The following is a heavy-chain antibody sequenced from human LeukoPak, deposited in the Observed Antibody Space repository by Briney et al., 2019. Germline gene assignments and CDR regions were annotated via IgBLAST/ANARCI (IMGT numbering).Heavy chain of an antibody. V-gene: IGHV3-30*18. CDR2: ISYDGNTI. CDR3: AKDLSVVGAQDSFDV. D-gene: IGHD1-26*01. J-gene: IGHJ3*01. Sequence: PRGSLRLSCAASGFSFSSYGMHWVRQAPGKGLEWLTVISYDGNTIYYADSVKGRFTISRDNSKNTLYLQMNSLRIEDTAVYYCAKDLSVVGAQDSFDVCGQGKPGSVSS. CDR1: GFSFSSYG.